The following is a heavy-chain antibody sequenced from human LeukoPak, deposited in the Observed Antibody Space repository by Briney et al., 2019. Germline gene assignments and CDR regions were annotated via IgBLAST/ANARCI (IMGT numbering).Heavy chain of an antibody. V-gene: IGHV3-23*01. CDR3: AKCYYDSSTSGTDW. CDR1: GSTFSNYA. Sequence: GGSLRLSCAASGSTFSNYAMSWVRQAPGKGLEWVSAISGSGGSTYYADSVVKGRFTISRDNSKNTLYLQMNSLRAEDTAVYYCAKCYYDSSTSGTDWWGQGTLVTVSS. CDR2: ISGSGGST. J-gene: IGHJ4*02. D-gene: IGHD3-22*01.